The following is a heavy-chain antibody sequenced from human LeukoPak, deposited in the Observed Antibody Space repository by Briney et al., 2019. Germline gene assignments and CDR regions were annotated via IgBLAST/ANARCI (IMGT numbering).Heavy chain of an antibody. CDR2: IRYDGTNK. J-gene: IGHJ6*03. CDR1: GFTFSTYG. V-gene: IGHV3-30*02. D-gene: IGHD4-17*01. CDR3: AKDRDYGDYPSAYYYYMDV. Sequence: GGSLRLSCAASGFTFSTYGIHWVRQAPGKGLEWVAFIRYDGTNKWYADSVKGRFTISRDNSKNMLYLQMNSLRAEDTAVYYCAKDRDYGDYPSAYYYYMDVWGKGTTVTVSS.